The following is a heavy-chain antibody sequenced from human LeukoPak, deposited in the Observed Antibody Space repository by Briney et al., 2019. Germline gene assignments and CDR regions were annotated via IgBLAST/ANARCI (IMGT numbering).Heavy chain of an antibody. D-gene: IGHD4-17*01. CDR3: ARAGIGYGDYFDY. CDR2: IYTSGST. CDR1: GGSISSGSYY. J-gene: IGHJ4*02. V-gene: IGHV4-61*02. Sequence: SQTLSLTCTVSGGSISSGSYYWSWIRQPAGKGLEWIGRIYTSGSTNYNPSLKSRVTISVDTSKNQLSLKLSSVTAADTAVYYCARAGIGYGDYFDYWGQGTLVTVSS.